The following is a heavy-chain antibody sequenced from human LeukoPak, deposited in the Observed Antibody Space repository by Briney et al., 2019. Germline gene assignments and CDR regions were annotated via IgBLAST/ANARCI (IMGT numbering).Heavy chain of an antibody. V-gene: IGHV3-33*01. Sequence: PGGSLRLSCAASGFTFSNYGMHWVRQAPGKGLEWVTIIWYDGSNKYYADSVKGQFTISRDNSKNTLFLQMNSLRAEDTAVYYCARDKLTGNAFDIWGQGTMVTVSS. CDR2: IWYDGSNK. J-gene: IGHJ3*02. D-gene: IGHD3-10*01. CDR1: GFTFSNYG. CDR3: ARDKLTGNAFDI.